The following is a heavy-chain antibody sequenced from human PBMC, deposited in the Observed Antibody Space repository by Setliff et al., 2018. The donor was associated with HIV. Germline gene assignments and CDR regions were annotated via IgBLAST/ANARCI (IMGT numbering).Heavy chain of an antibody. V-gene: IGHV1-18*01. D-gene: IGHD3-10*01. CDR1: GYTFTSYG. J-gene: IGHJ4*02. CDR2: ISAYNGNT. CDR3: ASGFPTGWFGDHGELDY. Sequence: GASVKVSCKASGYTFTSYGISWVRQAPGQGLEWMGWISAYNGNTNYAQKLQGRVTMTTDTSTSTAYMELRSLRSDDTAVYYCASGFPTGWFGDHGELDYWGQGTLVTVSS.